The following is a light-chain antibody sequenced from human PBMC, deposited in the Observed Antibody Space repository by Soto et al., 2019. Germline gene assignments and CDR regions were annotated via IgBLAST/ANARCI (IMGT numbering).Light chain of an antibody. CDR3: QQRSNWPRT. J-gene: IGKJ1*01. CDR1: QSVSSY. Sequence: IVMTQSASTVSLSPGERATLSCRASQSVSSYLAWYQQKPGQAPRLLIYDASNRATGIPARFSGSGSGTDFTLTISSLEPEDFAVYYCQQRSNWPRTFGQGTKVDI. CDR2: DAS. V-gene: IGKV3-11*01.